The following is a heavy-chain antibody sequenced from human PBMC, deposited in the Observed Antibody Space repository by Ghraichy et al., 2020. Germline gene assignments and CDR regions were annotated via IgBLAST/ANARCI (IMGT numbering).Heavy chain of an antibody. D-gene: IGHD3-9*01. CDR1: GFTFSSFA. CDR3: AKEPVRGPYFEWYNYHGMEV. Sequence: GGSLRLSCAASGFTFSSFAMSWVRQAPGKGLEWVSVISDSGSNTYYTDSVKGRFTISRDNSKNTLSLQMNSLRAEDTAVYYCAKEPVRGPYFEWYNYHGMEVWGEGTTVTVSS. J-gene: IGHJ6*04. CDR2: ISDSGSNT. V-gene: IGHV3-23*01.